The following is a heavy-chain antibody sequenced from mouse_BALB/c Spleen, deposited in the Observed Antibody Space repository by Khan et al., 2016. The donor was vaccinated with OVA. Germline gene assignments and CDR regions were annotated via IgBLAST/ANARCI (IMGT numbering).Heavy chain of an antibody. CDR1: GYTFTDYA. CDR3: ERPAYDGYYDY. V-gene: IGHV1S137*01. D-gene: IGHD2-3*01. CDR2: ISTYSGNT. Sequence: QVQLQQSGPELVRPGVSVKISCKGSGYTFTDYAMYWVKQSHAKSLEWIGLISTYSGNTNYNQKFKGKATMTVDKSSSTAYMELARLTSEDSAIFDCERPAYDGYYDYWGQGTTLTVSS. J-gene: IGHJ2*01.